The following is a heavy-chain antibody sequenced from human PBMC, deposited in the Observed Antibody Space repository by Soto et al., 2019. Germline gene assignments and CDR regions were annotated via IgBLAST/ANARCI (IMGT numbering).Heavy chain of an antibody. Sequence: EVQLVQSGGGLVLPGGSLRLSCAASGFTFSSYWLHWVRQAPGKGLVTVSRITSDGTNTAYADSVKGRFTISRDNAKNMVYLQINSLRAEDTAVYYCARDGGYGTPFDCWGQGTLVTVSS. J-gene: IGHJ4*02. CDR2: ITSDGTNT. CDR3: ARDGGYGTPFDC. V-gene: IGHV3-74*01. CDR1: GFTFSSYW. D-gene: IGHD5-12*01.